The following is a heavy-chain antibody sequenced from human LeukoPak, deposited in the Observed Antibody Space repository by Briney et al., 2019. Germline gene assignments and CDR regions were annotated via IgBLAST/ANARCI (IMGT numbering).Heavy chain of an antibody. CDR2: ISGSGGNT. CDR3: TTVLIDGDASIYFDI. V-gene: IGHV3-23*01. CDR1: GFTFSSSA. Sequence: GGSLRLSCAASGFTFSSSAMSWVRQAPGKGLDWVSAISGSGGNTYYADSVKGRFTISRDNSKSTLYIQMNSLRAEDTAVYYCTTVLIDGDASIYFDIWGQGTMVTVSS. J-gene: IGHJ3*02. D-gene: IGHD4-17*01.